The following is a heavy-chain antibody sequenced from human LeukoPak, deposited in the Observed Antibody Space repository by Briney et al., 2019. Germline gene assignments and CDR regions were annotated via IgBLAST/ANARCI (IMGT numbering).Heavy chain of an antibody. D-gene: IGHD2-8*02. V-gene: IGHV3-15*01. CDR3: TTGGYCLATTWFDS. CDR1: GFTFTDAW. Sequence: GGSLRLSCAASGFTFTDAWMSWVRQAPGKGLEWVGRIKSKTDGGTTDYAAPVKGRFTISRDDSKNTLSLQMNSLKTEDTAVYYCTTGGYCLATTWFDSWGQGTLVTVSS. J-gene: IGHJ5*01. CDR2: IKSKTDGGTT.